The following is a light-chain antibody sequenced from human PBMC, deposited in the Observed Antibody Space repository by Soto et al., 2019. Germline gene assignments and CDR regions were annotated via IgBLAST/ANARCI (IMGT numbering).Light chain of an antibody. V-gene: IGKV3-20*01. CDR2: GAS. Sequence: VVWRQSTGTKSLSPGERATLSCRASQTVSNYLAWYPQQPGQAPSLLIYGASNRATGIPDRFSGSGSGTGFTLTIRRLEPEDFAVYYCQQYGSSGTFGQGTKVDIK. J-gene: IGKJ1*01. CDR3: QQYGSSGT. CDR1: QTVSNY.